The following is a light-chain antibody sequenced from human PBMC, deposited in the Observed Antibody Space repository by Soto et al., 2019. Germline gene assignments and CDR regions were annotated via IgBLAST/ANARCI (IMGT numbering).Light chain of an antibody. CDR1: SSNIGRNT. CDR3: AAWDDSLNGPV. Sequence: QSVLTQPPSASGTPGQRVTISCSGSSSNIGRNTVNWYQQLPGTAPKLLIYIKDQRPSGVPDRFSGSKSGTSASLAISGLQSEDEANYYCAAWDDSLNGPVFGGGTQLTVL. V-gene: IGLV1-44*01. J-gene: IGLJ2*01. CDR2: IKD.